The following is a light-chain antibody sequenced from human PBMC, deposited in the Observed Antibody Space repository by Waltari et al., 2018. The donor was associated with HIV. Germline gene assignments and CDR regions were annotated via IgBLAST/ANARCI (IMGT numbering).Light chain of an antibody. Sequence: QSALTQPASVSGSPGQSITISCTGTSSAVGGYNYVSWYQQPPGKAPKLMIYEVSNRPAGVSTRFSGSKSGNTASLTISWLQAEDEADYYCSSYTSSSTLWVFGGGTKLTVL. CDR1: SSAVGGYNY. CDR2: EVS. CDR3: SSYTSSSTLWV. J-gene: IGLJ3*02. V-gene: IGLV2-14*01.